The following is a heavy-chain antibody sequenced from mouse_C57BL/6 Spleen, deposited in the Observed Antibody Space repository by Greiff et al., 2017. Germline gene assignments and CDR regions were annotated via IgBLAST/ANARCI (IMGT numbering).Heavy chain of an antibody. CDR1: GFNIKDYY. V-gene: IGHV14-1*01. CDR3: TRTRDAMDY. Sequence: VQLKQSGAELVRPGASVKLSCTASGFNIKDYYMHWVKQRPEQGLEWIGRIDPEDGDTEYAPKFQGKATMTADTSSNTAYLQLSSLTAEDTAVCYSTRTRDAMDYWGHGTSVTASS. CDR2: IDPEDGDT. J-gene: IGHJ4*01.